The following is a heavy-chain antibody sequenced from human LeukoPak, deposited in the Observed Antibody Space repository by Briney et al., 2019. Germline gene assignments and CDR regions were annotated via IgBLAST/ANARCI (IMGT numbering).Heavy chain of an antibody. CDR3: ARFKGRGGSSRTSKDAFDI. Sequence: SETLSLTCTVSGGSISSGGYYWSWIRQHPGKGLEWIGYIYYSGSTCYNPSLKSRVTISVDTSKNQFSLKLSSVTAADTAVYYCARFKGRGGSSRTSKDAFDIWGQGTMVTVSS. J-gene: IGHJ3*02. CDR1: GGSISSGGYY. V-gene: IGHV4-31*03. CDR2: IYYSGST. D-gene: IGHD2-15*01.